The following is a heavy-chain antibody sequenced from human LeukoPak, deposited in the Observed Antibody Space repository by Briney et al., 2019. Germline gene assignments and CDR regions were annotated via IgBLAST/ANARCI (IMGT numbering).Heavy chain of an antibody. J-gene: IGHJ4*02. CDR3: AKDNWNDHFFDY. CDR2: ISGSGGRT. V-gene: IGHV3-23*01. Sequence: GGSLRLSCAAPGFTFSDYAMNWVRQAPGKGLEWISGISGSGGRTSYADSMKGRFTISRDNSKTTLYLQMNSLRAEDTAIYYCAKDNWNDHFFDYWGQGTLVTVSS. CDR1: GFTFSDYA. D-gene: IGHD1-20*01.